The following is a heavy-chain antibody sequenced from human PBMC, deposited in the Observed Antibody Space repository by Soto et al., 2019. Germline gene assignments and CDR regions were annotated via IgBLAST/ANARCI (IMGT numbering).Heavy chain of an antibody. CDR1: GFTFSSYA. D-gene: IGHD6-19*01. V-gene: IGHV3-64D*06. CDR3: VKDPGAVTGDEYFQH. Sequence: GGSLRLSCSASGFTFSSYAMHWVRQAPGKGLEYASGISSNGGTTYYVDSVKGGFIISRDNSKNTLYLQMTSLKTEDTAVYYCVKDPGAVTGDEYFQHWGLGTLVTVSS. J-gene: IGHJ1*01. CDR2: ISSNGGTT.